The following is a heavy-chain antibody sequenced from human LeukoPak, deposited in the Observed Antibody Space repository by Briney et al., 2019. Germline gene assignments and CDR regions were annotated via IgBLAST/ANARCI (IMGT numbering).Heavy chain of an antibody. J-gene: IGHJ3*01. CDR1: GYTFTGYY. CDR2: INPNSGGT. V-gene: IGHV1-2*02. Sequence: ASVKVSCKASGYTFTGYYMHWVRQAPGQGLEWMGWINPNSGGTNYAQMFQDRVTMTTDTSTNTAYMELRSLRSDDTAMFYCTRDHPLRVGDISAFDFWGQGTMVVVSS. D-gene: IGHD3-10*01. CDR3: TRDHPLRVGDISAFDF.